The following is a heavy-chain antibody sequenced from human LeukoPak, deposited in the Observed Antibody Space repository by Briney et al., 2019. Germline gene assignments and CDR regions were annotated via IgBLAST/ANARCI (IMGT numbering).Heavy chain of an antibody. D-gene: IGHD6-25*01. CDR2: IYTSGST. V-gene: IGHV4-61*02. CDR1: GGSISSGSYY. J-gene: IGHJ6*02. Sequence: SETLSLTCTVSGGSISSGSYYWSWIRQPAGKGLEWIGRIYTSGSTNYNPSLKSRVTISVDTSKNQFSLNLSSVTAADTAVYYCARGGTDYTSGSYYYAMDVWGQGTTVAVSS. CDR3: ARGGTDYTSGSYYYAMDV.